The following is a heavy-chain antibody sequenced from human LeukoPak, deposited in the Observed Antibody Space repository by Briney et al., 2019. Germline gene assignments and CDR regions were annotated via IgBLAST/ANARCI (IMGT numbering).Heavy chain of an antibody. CDR3: ARGYEGWLLSSG. D-gene: IGHD3-9*01. V-gene: IGHV3-48*03. CDR1: GFTFSSYE. CDR2: ISSSGSTI. Sequence: GGSLRLSCAASGFTFSSYEMNWVRQAPGKGLEWVSYISSSGSTIYYADSVKGRFTISRDNAKNSLYLQMNSLRAEDTAVYYCARGYEGWLLSSGWGQGTLVTVSS. J-gene: IGHJ4*02.